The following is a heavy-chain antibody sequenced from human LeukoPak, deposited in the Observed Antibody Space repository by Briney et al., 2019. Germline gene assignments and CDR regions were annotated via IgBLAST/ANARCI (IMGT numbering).Heavy chain of an antibody. CDR2: NSSSSSHI. CDR1: GFTFSSYR. CDR3: ARVVVGSIDY. J-gene: IGHJ4*02. V-gene: IGHV3-21*01. Sequence: PGGSLRLSCAASGFTFSSYRVTWVRRAPGKGLEWVSSNSSSSSHIYYADSVKGRFTVSRDNAKNSLYLQMNSLRAEDTAVYYCARVVVGSIDYWGQGTLVTVSS. D-gene: IGHD1-26*01.